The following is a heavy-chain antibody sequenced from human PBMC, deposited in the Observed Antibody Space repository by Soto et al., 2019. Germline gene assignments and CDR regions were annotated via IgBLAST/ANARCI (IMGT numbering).Heavy chain of an antibody. CDR1: GADFRLYA. V-gene: IGHV1-69*01. CDR2: IIPYLGTT. Sequence: QVQLVQSAAELKKPGSSVKVSCKASGADFRLYAVSWVRQAPGQGLQWLGGIIPYLGTTNYAQKFQGSLTITADESTSTAYMELSSLKSEDTAMYYCARDRDTYENPYGMDIWGQGTTVTVSS. J-gene: IGHJ6*02. D-gene: IGHD5-18*01. CDR3: ARDRDTYENPYGMDI.